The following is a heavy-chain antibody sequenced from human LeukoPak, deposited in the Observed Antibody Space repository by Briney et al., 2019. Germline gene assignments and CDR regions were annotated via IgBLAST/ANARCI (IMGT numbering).Heavy chain of an antibody. Sequence: SSETVSLTCTVSGRSLSSYYWSWTRPPPGKGREWIGYIYYSESTNYNPSIKSRVTISVDTSKHLFCLKLSSVTAADTVVYRRGRVSFDRSGYYYSNFDYWGQGSLVTVSP. J-gene: IGHJ4*02. CDR2: IYYSEST. CDR3: GRVSFDRSGYYYSNFDY. D-gene: IGHD3-22*01. V-gene: IGHV4-59*01. CDR1: GRSLSSYY.